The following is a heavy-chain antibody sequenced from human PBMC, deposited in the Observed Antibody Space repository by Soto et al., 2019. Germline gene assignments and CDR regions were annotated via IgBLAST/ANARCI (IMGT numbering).Heavy chain of an antibody. CDR1: GGSISSIGYY. Sequence: PSETLSLTCTVSGGSISSIGYYWGWIRQPPGKGLEWIGSIYSSGSTYYNPSLKSRVTISVDTSKNQFSLKLSSVTAADTAVYYCASGMVRGVIRNYYYGMDVWGQGTTVTVSS. CDR2: IYSSGST. J-gene: IGHJ6*02. D-gene: IGHD3-10*01. V-gene: IGHV4-39*01. CDR3: ASGMVRGVIRNYYYGMDV.